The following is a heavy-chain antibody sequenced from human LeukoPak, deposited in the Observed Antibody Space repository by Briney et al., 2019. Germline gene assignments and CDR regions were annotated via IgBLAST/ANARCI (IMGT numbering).Heavy chain of an antibody. Sequence: PSETLSLTCTVSGGSISGYYWSWIRQPAGKGLEWIGRIYTSGSTNYNPSLKSRVTMSVDTSRNQFSLKLSSVTAADTAVYYCAKSGRIQLWLHRHNWFDPWGQRTLVTVSS. CDR1: GGSISGYY. V-gene: IGHV4-4*07. J-gene: IGHJ5*02. CDR3: AKSGRIQLWLHRHNWFDP. D-gene: IGHD5-18*01. CDR2: IYTSGST.